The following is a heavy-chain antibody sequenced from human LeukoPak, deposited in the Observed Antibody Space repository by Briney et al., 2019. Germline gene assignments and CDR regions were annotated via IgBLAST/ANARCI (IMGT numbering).Heavy chain of an antibody. D-gene: IGHD6-19*01. V-gene: IGHV3-33*01. CDR2: IWYDGSNK. CDR3: ARATESSGWS. Sequence: SCKVSGYTLTELSMHWVCQAPGKGLEWVALIWYDGSNKYYGDSVKGRFTISRDNSKNTVYLQMNSLRAEDTAVYYCARATESSGWSWGQGTPVTVSS. J-gene: IGHJ4*02. CDR1: GYTLTELS.